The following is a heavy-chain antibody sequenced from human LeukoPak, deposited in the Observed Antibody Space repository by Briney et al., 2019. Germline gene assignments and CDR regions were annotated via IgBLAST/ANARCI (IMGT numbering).Heavy chain of an antibody. CDR3: ARLMGDRTIYDS. CDR2: IKQEGSEK. CDR1: GFTFRSHW. J-gene: IGHJ4*02. Sequence: GGSLRLSCAASGFTFRSHWMSWVRQPPGDELEWVASIKQEGSEKYYVDSVWGRFTVSRDNAKNSLYLQMNSLRAEDTAVYYCARLMGDRTIYDSWGQGTLVTVSS. D-gene: IGHD1-26*01. V-gene: IGHV3-7*01.